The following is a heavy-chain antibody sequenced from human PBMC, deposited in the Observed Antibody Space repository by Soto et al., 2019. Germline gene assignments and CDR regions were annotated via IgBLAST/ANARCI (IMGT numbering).Heavy chain of an antibody. CDR3: ARDLWGYCGTDCYPLDV. V-gene: IGHV4-39*02. J-gene: IGHJ6*02. CDR1: GGSISSSSYY. CDR2: IYYSGST. D-gene: IGHD2-21*02. Sequence: PSETLSLTCTVSGGSISSSSYYWGWIRQPPGKGLEWIGSIYYSGSTYYNPSLKSLVTISVDTSKNQFSLKLSSVTAADTAVYYCARDLWGYCGTDCYPLDVWGQGTTVT.